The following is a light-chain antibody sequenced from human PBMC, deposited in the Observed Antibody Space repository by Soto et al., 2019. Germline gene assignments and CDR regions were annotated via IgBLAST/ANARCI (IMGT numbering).Light chain of an antibody. J-gene: IGKJ5*01. V-gene: IGKV1-9*01. CDR2: AAS. CDR1: QGISNF. CDR3: QQYGSSLIT. Sequence: QLTQSPSSLSASVGNRVTITCRASQGISNFLAWYQQKPGKAPKLLIYAASTLQSGVPSRFSGSGSGTDFTLTISRLEPEDFAVYYCQQYGSSLITFGQGTRLEIK.